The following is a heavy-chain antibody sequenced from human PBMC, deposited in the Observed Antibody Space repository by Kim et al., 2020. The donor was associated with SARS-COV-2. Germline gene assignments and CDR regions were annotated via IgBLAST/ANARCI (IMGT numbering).Heavy chain of an antibody. Sequence: SETLSLTCAVSGGSMSSGSYSWSWIRQPPGKGPEWIGDIYYTGPTYYNPSLKSRVLISRDRSKNQFSLRLNSVTAADTAVYFCARGDSYGSGGLPTGSYFALWGQGTLVTVSS. D-gene: IGHD2-15*01. J-gene: IGHJ4*02. CDR3: ARGDSYGSGGLPTGSYFAL. V-gene: IGHV4-30-2*01. CDR2: IYYTGPT. CDR1: GGSMSSGSYS.